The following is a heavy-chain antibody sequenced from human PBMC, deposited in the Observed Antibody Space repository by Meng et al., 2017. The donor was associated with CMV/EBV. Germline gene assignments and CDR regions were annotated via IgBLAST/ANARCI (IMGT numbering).Heavy chain of an antibody. CDR2: ISSSGSTI. Sequence: LKISCAASGFTFSDYYMSWIRQAPGKGLEWVSYISSSGSTIYYADSVKGRFTISRDNAKNSLYLQMNSLRAEDTAVYYCAANIGGSYEGLYYFDYWGQGTLVTVSS. CDR3: AANIGGSYEGLYYFDY. J-gene: IGHJ4*02. CDR1: GFTFSDYY. D-gene: IGHD1-26*01. V-gene: IGHV3-11*01.